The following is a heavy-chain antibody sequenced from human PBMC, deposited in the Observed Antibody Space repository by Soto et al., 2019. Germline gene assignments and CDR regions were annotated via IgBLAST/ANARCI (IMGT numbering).Heavy chain of an antibody. CDR3: AKVGDQAYYYYYYMDV. CDR1: GFTFSSYA. Sequence: GGSLRLSCAASGFTFSSYAMSWVRQAPGKGLEWVSAISGSGGSTYYADSVKGRFTISRDNSKNTLYLQMNSLRAEDTAVYYCAKVGDQAYYYYYYMDVWGKGTTVTVSS. J-gene: IGHJ6*03. CDR2: ISGSGGST. V-gene: IGHV3-23*01. D-gene: IGHD4-17*01.